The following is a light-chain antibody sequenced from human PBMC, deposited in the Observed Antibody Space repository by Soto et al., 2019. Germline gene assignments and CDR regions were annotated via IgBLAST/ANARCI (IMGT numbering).Light chain of an antibody. CDR2: DAS. CDR1: QSIQTW. CDR3: QQYNNWPQT. V-gene: IGKV1-5*01. J-gene: IGKJ1*01. Sequence: DIQMTQSPSTLSASVGDRVTISCRASQSIQTWLAWYQQKPGKAPNLLIFDASDLASGVSSRFSGSGSGAEFTLTISSLQSEDFAVYYCQQYNNWPQTFGQGTKVEIK.